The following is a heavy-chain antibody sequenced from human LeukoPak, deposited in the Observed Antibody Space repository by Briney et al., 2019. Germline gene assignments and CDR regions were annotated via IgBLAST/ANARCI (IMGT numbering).Heavy chain of an antibody. CDR2: ISYDGSNK. CDR3: AKGGQRGFYGEGGLGDYFDY. D-gene: IGHD4-17*01. Sequence: GGSLRLSCAASGFAFSSYAMHWVRQAPGKGLEWVAVISYDGSNKYYADSVKGRFTISRDNSKNTLYLQMNSLRAEDTAVYYCAKGGQRGFYGEGGLGDYFDYWGQGTLVTVSS. V-gene: IGHV3-30*04. J-gene: IGHJ4*02. CDR1: GFAFSSYA.